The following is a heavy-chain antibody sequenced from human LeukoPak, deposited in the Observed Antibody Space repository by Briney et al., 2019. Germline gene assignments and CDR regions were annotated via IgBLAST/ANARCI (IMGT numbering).Heavy chain of an antibody. CDR3: AKKTLYYDSKD. D-gene: IGHD3-22*01. J-gene: IGHJ4*02. V-gene: IGHV3-23*01. CDR2: ISGSGGST. CDR1: GFTFSNYE. Sequence: GGSLRLSCAASGFTFSNYEMNWVRQAPGKGLEWVSAISGSGGSTYYADSVKGRFTISRDNSKNTLYLQMNSLRAEDTAVYYCAKKTLYYDSKDWGQGTLVTVSS.